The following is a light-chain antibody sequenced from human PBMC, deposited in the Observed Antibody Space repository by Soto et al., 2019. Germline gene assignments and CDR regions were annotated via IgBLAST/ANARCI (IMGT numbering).Light chain of an antibody. Sequence: EIVLTQSPGTLSLSPGESATLSCRASQSISSSDLAWYQQRPGQAPTFLIYDASRRAGGVPERFSGSGSGTDFTLAISRLEPGDFAVYYCQQFGGSITFGGGTKVEIK. CDR2: DAS. J-gene: IGKJ4*01. CDR3: QQFGGSIT. CDR1: QSISSSD. V-gene: IGKV3-20*01.